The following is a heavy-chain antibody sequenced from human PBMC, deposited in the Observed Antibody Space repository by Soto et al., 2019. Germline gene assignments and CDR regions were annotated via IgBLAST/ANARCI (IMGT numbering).Heavy chain of an antibody. CDR1: GGTISSYG. CDR3: ARSVSTIFGVNYYYYGMDV. J-gene: IGHJ6*02. D-gene: IGHD3-3*01. V-gene: IGHV1-69*12. CDR2: IIPIFGTA. Sequence: QVQLVQSGAEVKKPGSSVKVSCKASGGTISSYGISWVRQAPGQGLEWMGGIIPIFGTANYAQKFQGRVTITADESTSTAYMELSSLRSEDTAVYYCARSVSTIFGVNYYYYGMDVWGQGTTVTVSS.